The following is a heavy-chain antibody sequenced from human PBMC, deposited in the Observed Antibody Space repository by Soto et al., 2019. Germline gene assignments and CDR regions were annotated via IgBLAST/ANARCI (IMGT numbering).Heavy chain of an antibody. CDR2: ISSYTSYI. CDR1: GFTFSSYS. V-gene: IGHV3-21*01. J-gene: IGHJ6*02. CDR3: TRDLFSDGDYSSGRHGMDV. D-gene: IGHD4-17*01. Sequence: EMQLVESGGGLVKPGGSLRLSCAASGFTFSSYSMNWVRQAPGKGLEWVSYISSYTSYIYYADSVKGRFTISRDNAKNSLYLQMNSLRAEDTAVYYCTRDLFSDGDYSSGRHGMDVWGQGTAVTVSS.